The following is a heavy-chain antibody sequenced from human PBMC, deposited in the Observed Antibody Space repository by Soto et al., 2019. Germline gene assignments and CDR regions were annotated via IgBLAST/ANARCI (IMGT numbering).Heavy chain of an antibody. J-gene: IGHJ4*02. Sequence: QAQLVQSGAEVRKPGASVKVSCKASGYTSNNYAIHWVRQAPGQSLEWMGWINAGNGITKYAQSFQGRVTITRDTSADTVHVELTSLSSEDKSGYCCARERLTLFGGAPVVWGQGSLVIVSS. CDR3: ARERLTLFGGAPVV. V-gene: IGHV1-3*03. CDR2: INAGNGIT. CDR1: GYTSNNYA. D-gene: IGHD3-16*01.